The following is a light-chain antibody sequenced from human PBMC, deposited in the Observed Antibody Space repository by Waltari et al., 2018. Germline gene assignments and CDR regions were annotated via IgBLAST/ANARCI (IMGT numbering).Light chain of an antibody. V-gene: IGLV1-44*01. CDR1: SYNIGNNV. J-gene: IGLJ3*02. Sequence: QSVLTQPPPASATPGQRVTISCSGSSYNIGNNVSHWSHQLPGQAPKLLIYRNDLRPSGVPDRFSGSKSGTSASLAISGLQTEDEADYYCAAWDDSLNGHWVFGGGTKVTVL. CDR2: RND. CDR3: AAWDDSLNGHWV.